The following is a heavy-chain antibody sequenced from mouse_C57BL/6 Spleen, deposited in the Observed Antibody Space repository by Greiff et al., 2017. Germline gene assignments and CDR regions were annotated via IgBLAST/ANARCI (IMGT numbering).Heavy chain of an antibody. J-gene: IGHJ2*01. Sequence: QVQLKESGPGILQPSQTLSLTCSFSGFSLSTFGMGVGWIRQPSGKGLEWLAHIWWDDDKYYNPALKSRLTISKDTSKNQVFLKIANVDTADTATYYCARMDYYGSSSYYFDYWGQGTTLTVSS. D-gene: IGHD1-1*01. CDR3: ARMDYYGSSSYYFDY. V-gene: IGHV8-8*01. CDR2: IWWDDDK. CDR1: GFSLSTFGMG.